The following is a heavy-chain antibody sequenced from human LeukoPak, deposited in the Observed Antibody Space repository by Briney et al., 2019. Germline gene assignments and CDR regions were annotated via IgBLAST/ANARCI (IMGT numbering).Heavy chain of an antibody. V-gene: IGHV3-7*01. Sequence: GGSLRLSCAASGFTFSNYWMIWIRQAPGKGLEWVATIKQDESAKYYADSVKGRFTISRDNAKNSLYLQMNSLRAEDTAVYYCARDITMVRGVIIKVARSQETGAFDIWGQGTMVTVSS. D-gene: IGHD3-10*01. J-gene: IGHJ3*02. CDR3: ARDITMVRGVIIKVARSQETGAFDI. CDR1: GFTFSNYW. CDR2: IKQDESAK.